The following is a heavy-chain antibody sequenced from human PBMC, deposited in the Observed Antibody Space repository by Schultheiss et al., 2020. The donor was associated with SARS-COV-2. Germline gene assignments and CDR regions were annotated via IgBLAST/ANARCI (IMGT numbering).Heavy chain of an antibody. CDR3: ARDVVPWFDY. CDR2: ISSSGSTI. V-gene: IGHV3-48*03. CDR1: GFTFSSYD. J-gene: IGHJ4*02. Sequence: GESLKISCAASGFTFSSYDMHWVRQAPGKGLEWVSYISSSGSTIYYADSVKGRFTISRDNAKNSLYLQMNSLRAEDTAVYYCARDVVPWFDYWGQGTLVTVSS. D-gene: IGHD2-21*01.